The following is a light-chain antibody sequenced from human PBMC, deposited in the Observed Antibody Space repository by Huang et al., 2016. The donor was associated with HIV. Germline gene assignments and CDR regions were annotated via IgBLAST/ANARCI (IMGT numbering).Light chain of an antibody. CDR2: AAS. CDR1: HNLSSY. V-gene: IGKV1-39*01. Sequence: DIQMTQSPSSLSASVGDRVTITCRASHNLSSYLNWYQQKPGKAPKLLIYAASSLQSGGPARFSGSRCGTDFSLTISSLQPADFATYYCQHSYSTLRYTFGEGTKLEIK. J-gene: IGKJ2*01. CDR3: QHSYSTLRYT.